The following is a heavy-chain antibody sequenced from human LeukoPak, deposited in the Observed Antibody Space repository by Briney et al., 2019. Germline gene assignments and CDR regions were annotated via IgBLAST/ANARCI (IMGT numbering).Heavy chain of an antibody. CDR3: ATEGDSSGYYYQLGY. J-gene: IGHJ4*02. V-gene: IGHV4-39*07. CDR2: IYYSGST. D-gene: IGHD3-22*01. CDR1: GGSISSSSYY. Sequence: PSQTLSLTCTVSGGSISSSSYYWGWIRQPPGKGLEWIGSIYYSGSTYYNPSLKSRVTISVDTSKNQFSLKLSSVTAADTAVYYCATEGDSSGYYYQLGYWGQGTLVTVSS.